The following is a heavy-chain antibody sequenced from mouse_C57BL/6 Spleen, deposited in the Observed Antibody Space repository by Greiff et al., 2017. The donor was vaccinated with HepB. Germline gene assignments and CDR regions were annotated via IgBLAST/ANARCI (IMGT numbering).Heavy chain of an antibody. CDR2: VSSGGDYI. Sequence: EVKLVESGEGLVKPGGSLKLSCAASGFTFSSYAMSWVRQTPEKRLEWVAYVSSGGDYIYYADTVKGRFTISRDNARNTLYLQMSSLKSEDTAMYYCTREGYDAFAYWGQGTLVTVSA. J-gene: IGHJ3*01. CDR3: TREGYDAFAY. CDR1: GFTFSSYA. D-gene: IGHD2-12*01. V-gene: IGHV5-9-1*02.